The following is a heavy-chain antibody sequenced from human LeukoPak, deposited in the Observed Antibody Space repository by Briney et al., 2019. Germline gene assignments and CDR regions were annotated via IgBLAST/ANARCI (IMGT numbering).Heavy chain of an antibody. CDR1: GYTFTSYG. Sequence: GASVKVSCKASGYTFTSYGISWVRDAPGQGLEWMGWISAYNGNTNYAQKLQGRVTMTTDTSTSTAYMELRSLRSDDTAVYYCARDYDILTGYNYFDYWGQGTLVTVSS. CDR3: ARDYDILTGYNYFDY. D-gene: IGHD3-9*01. CDR2: ISAYNGNT. J-gene: IGHJ4*02. V-gene: IGHV1-18*01.